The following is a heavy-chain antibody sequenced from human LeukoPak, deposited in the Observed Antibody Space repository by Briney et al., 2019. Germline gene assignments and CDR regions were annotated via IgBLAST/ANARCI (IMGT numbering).Heavy chain of an antibody. CDR3: ARGLVGIAVAGTVDDY. CDR2: INHSGST. Sequence: SETLSLTCAVYGGSFSDYYWTWIRQPPGKGLEWIGEINHSGSTNYNPSLKSRVTISVDTSRNQFSLKLSSVTAADTAVYYCARGLVGIAVAGTVDDYWGQGTLVTVSS. J-gene: IGHJ4*02. V-gene: IGHV4-34*01. D-gene: IGHD6-19*01. CDR1: GGSFSDYY.